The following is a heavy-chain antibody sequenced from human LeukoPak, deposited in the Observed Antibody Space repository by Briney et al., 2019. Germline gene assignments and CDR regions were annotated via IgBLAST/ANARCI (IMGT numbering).Heavy chain of an antibody. J-gene: IGHJ3*02. V-gene: IGHV1-2*02. D-gene: IGHD3-10*01. CDR2: INSNSVGI. CDR3: ARRRVTNAFDI. Sequence: GASVKVSCKASGYTFTDYYMHWVRQAPGQGLEWVGWINSNSVGINYAQKIQGRVTMTRGTSISTAYMELSRLRSDDTAVYYCARRRVTNAFDIWGQGTMVTVSS. CDR1: GYTFTDYY.